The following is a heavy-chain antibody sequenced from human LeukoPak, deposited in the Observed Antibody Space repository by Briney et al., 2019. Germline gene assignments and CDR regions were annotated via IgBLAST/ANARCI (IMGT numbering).Heavy chain of an antibody. J-gene: IGHJ6*02. CDR2: ISGSGGST. V-gene: IGHV3-23*01. D-gene: IGHD2-15*01. CDR1: EFTFSNYW. Sequence: PGGSLRLSCAASEFTFSNYWMTWVRQAPGKGLEWVSAISGSGGSTYYADSVKGRFTISRDNSKNTLYLQMNSLRAEDTAVYYCALRECSGGSCYSDSGYYYYYGMDVWGQGTTVTVSS. CDR3: ALRECSGGSCYSDSGYYYYYGMDV.